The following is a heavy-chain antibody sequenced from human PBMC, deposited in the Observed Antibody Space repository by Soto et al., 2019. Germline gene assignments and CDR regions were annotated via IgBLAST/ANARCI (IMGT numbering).Heavy chain of an antibody. V-gene: IGHV3-30*18. J-gene: IGHJ6*02. CDR1: GFTFSSYG. CDR3: AKVEVTLIVVENYYGLDV. Sequence: QVQLVESGGGVVPPGRSLRLSCAASGFTFSSYGMHWVRQAPGKGVEWVAVISYDGTNKYYADSVKGRFTISRDNSKNTLYLQMNSLRGDDTAVYYCAKVEVTLIVVENYYGLDVWGQGTTVTVSS. D-gene: IGHD3-22*01. CDR2: ISYDGTNK.